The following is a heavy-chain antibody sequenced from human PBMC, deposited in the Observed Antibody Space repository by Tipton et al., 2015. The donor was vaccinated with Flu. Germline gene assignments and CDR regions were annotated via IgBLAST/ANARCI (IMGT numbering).Heavy chain of an antibody. V-gene: IGHV4-4*07. J-gene: IGHJ1*01. D-gene: IGHD1-26*01. CDR1: GGSLSSFY. Sequence: TLSLTCNVSGGSLSSFYWSWIRQPAGKGLEWIGRMYTTGTTKYNPSLKSRVTMSIDTSKKQFSLKLTSVTAADTAMYYCARYGTYDGSRYFQHWGQGTLVTVSS. CDR3: ARYGTYDGSRYFQH. CDR2: MYTTGTT.